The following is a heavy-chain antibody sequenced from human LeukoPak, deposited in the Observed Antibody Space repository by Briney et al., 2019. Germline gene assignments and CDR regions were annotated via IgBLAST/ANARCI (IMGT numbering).Heavy chain of an antibody. CDR2: IYYSGST. V-gene: IGHV4-61*08. J-gene: IGHJ5*02. CDR1: DGSISSGDYY. Sequence: SETLSLTCTVSDGSISSGDYYWSWIRQPPGKGMEWIGYIYYSGSTYYNPSLKSRVTISVDTSKNQFSLKLSSVTAADTAVYYCARDQGQGWFDPWGQGTLVTVSS. CDR3: ARDQGQGWFDP.